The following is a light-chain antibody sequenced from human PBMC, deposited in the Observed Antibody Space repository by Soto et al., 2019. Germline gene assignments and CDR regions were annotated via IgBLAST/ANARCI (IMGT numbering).Light chain of an antibody. CDR2: EVN. V-gene: IGLV2-14*01. Sequence: ALTQPASVSGSPGQSISVSCTGSSGDVGSYKYVSWYQQHPGKAPKLIIYEVNKRPSGVSDRFSGSKSGNTASLTISGLQAEDEADYYCSSYTTSAPYVFGSGTQLTVL. CDR3: SSYTTSAPYV. J-gene: IGLJ1*01. CDR1: SGDVGSYKY.